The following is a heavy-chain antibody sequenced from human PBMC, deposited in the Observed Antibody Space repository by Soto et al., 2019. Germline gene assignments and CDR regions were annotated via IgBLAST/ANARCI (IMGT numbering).Heavy chain of an antibody. V-gene: IGHV3-23*01. CDR1: GFTFSSYD. CDR2: ISGSGGTT. CDR3: TRYCPTASCYIRYGMDV. Sequence: EVQLLESGGGLVQPGGSLRLSCAASGFTFSSYDMTWVRQAPGKGLEWVSTISGSGGTTYYADSVRGRFTISRDNSKNTLYLQMNTLRAGDTALYSCTRYCPTASCYIRYGMDVWGQGTTVTVSS. D-gene: IGHD2-2*02. J-gene: IGHJ6*02.